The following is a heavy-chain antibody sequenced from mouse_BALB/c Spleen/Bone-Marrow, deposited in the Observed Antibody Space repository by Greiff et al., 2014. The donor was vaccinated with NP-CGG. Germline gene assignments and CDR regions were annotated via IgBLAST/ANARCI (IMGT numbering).Heavy chain of an antibody. D-gene: IGHD2-1*01. CDR2: TYPGNNDS. Sequence: EVQLQQSGTVLARPGASVKMSCKASGSTFTSYWMHWVKQRPGQGLEWIGATYPGNNDSRYNQKFNDKAKLTAVTSTNTAYMELSILTYKDSAVYYGAEYGNYFFDYWGQGTTLTVSS. J-gene: IGHJ2*01. CDR1: GSTFTSYW. CDR3: AEYGNYFFDY. V-gene: IGHV1-5*01.